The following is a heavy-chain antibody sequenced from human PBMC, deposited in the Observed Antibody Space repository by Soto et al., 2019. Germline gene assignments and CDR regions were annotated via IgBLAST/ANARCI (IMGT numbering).Heavy chain of an antibody. J-gene: IGHJ6*02. D-gene: IGHD5-12*01. CDR1: GYSISSGYY. Sequence: PSETLSLTCAVSGYSISSGYYWGWIRQPPGKGLEWIGSIYHSGSTYYSPSFQGQVTISADKSISTAYLQWSSLKASDTAMYYCARERVYSGYDGYYYYYGMDVWGQGTTVTVSS. V-gene: IGHV4-38-2*02. CDR2: IYHSGST. CDR3: ARERVYSGYDGYYYYYGMDV.